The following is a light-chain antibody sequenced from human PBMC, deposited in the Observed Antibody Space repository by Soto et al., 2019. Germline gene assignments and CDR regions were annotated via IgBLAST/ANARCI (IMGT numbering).Light chain of an antibody. V-gene: IGKV3-20*01. J-gene: IGKJ2*01. CDR2: SSS. Sequence: EVVLTQSPGTLSLSPGDRATLSCRASQSVSNNYFAWYQQKPGQAPRLLIFSSSDRATGIPDRFSGSGSGSDFTLTISRLEPEDFAVYYCQQYGSSPPYTFGQGTKLEIK. CDR3: QQYGSSPPYT. CDR1: QSVSNNY.